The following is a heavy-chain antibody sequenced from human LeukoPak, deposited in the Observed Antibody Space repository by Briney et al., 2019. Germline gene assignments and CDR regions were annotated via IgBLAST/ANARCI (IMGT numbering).Heavy chain of an antibody. Sequence: GGSLRLSCAASGFTFSNYWMSWVRQAPGKGLECVANIKQDGSEKYYVDSVKGRFTISRDNAKNSLYLQMNSLRAEDTAVYYCAREHERGSSSSGLGYWGQGTLVTVSS. J-gene: IGHJ4*02. D-gene: IGHD6-6*01. CDR2: IKQDGSEK. CDR1: GFTFSNYW. CDR3: AREHERGSSSSGLGY. V-gene: IGHV3-7*01.